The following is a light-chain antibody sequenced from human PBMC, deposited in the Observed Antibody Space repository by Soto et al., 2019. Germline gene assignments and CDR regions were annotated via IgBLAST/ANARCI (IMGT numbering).Light chain of an antibody. V-gene: IGKV3-20*01. CDR3: QQYGSSPMYT. CDR2: GAS. CDR1: QSVSSSH. J-gene: IGKJ2*01. Sequence: EIVLTQSPGTLSLSPGERATLSCRYSQSVSSSHLAWYQQKPGQAPRLLIYGASSRATGIPDRFSGSGSGTDFTLTSSRLEPEDFAVYYCQQYGSSPMYTFGQGTKLEIK.